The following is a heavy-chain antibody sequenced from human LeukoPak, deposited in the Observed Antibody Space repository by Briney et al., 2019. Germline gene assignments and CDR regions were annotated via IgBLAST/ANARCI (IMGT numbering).Heavy chain of an antibody. Sequence: ASVKVSCKASGYTFTGYYMHWVRQAPGQGLEWMGWINPNSGDTNYAQKFQGRVTMTRDTSISTAYMELSRLRSDDTAVYYCARRAIGYCSSTSCYEVAFDIWGQGTMVTVSS. J-gene: IGHJ3*02. CDR1: GYTFTGYY. CDR2: INPNSGDT. V-gene: IGHV1-2*02. CDR3: ARRAIGYCSSTSCYEVAFDI. D-gene: IGHD2-2*01.